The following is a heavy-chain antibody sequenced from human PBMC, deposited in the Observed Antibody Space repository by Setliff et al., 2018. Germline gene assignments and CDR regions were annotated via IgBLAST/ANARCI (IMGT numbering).Heavy chain of an antibody. Sequence: ASVKVSCKTSGYTFTNFGISWVRQAPGQGLEWMGRINPNSGGTIYAQKFQGRVTMTRDTSISAVYMELHSVTSDDAAIYYCARAYTNMVNYFDHWGQGTLVTVSS. CDR1: GYTFTNFG. V-gene: IGHV1-2*06. CDR2: INPNSGGT. D-gene: IGHD2-2*02. CDR3: ARAYTNMVNYFDH. J-gene: IGHJ4*02.